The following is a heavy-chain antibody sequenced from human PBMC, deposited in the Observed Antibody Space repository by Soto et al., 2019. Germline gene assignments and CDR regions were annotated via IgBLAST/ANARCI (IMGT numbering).Heavy chain of an antibody. J-gene: IGHJ4*02. Sequence: NPSETLSLTCPVYGGSCSGYFWSWICQPPGKGQEWIGEINHSGSTNYNPSLKGRVTISVDTSKNQFSLKLSSVTAADTAVYYSVRGVSGTVTAFSLYYFDYWGQGTLVTVSS. CDR1: GGSCSGYF. CDR3: VRGVSGTVTAFSLYYFDY. CDR2: INHSGST. V-gene: IGHV4-34*01. D-gene: IGHD4-4*01.